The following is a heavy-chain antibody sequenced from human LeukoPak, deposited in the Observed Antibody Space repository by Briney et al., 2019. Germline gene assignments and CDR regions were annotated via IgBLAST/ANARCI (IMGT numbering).Heavy chain of an antibody. J-gene: IGHJ4*02. V-gene: IGHV4-59*01. CDR2: IYYRGTT. Sequence: PSETLSLTCTVSGDSISTYYWSWIRQSPGKGLEWIAYIYYRGTTNYNPSLKSRVTISAVTSKTQFSLILSSVTAADTAVYYCVSSSPRYCTGGTCYSSRGFDYWGQGALVTVSS. D-gene: IGHD2-15*01. CDR3: VSSSPRYCTGGTCYSSRGFDY. CDR1: GDSISTYY.